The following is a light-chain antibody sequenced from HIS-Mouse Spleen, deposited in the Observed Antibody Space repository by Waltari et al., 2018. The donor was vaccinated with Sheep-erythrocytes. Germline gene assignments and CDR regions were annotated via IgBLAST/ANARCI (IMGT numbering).Light chain of an antibody. J-gene: IGLJ1*01. CDR2: DVS. CDR3: CSYAGSYNNV. Sequence: QSALTQPRSVSGSPGQSVTIPCTGTSSDVGGYNYVSWYQQHPGKAPKLMIYDVSKRPSGVPDRFAGSKSGNTASLTISGLQAEDEADYYCCSYAGSYNNVFATGTKVTVL. CDR1: SSDVGGYNY. V-gene: IGLV2-11*01.